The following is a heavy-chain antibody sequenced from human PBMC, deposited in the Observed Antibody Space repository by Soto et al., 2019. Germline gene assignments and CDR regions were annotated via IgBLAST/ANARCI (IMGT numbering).Heavy chain of an antibody. CDR3: VRTARQGAVAPHWFDR. V-gene: IGHV4-30-4*01. J-gene: IGHJ5*02. CDR2: VYYTGST. D-gene: IGHD2-21*02. Sequence: SETLSLTCAVSGGSISSSNWWSWIRQAPGKGLEWIGYVYYTGSTSYNPSLMSRLTIAVDTSKNQFSLKLTSVTAAETAVYYCVRTARQGAVAPHWFDRWGQGTQVTVSS. CDR1: GGSISSSNW.